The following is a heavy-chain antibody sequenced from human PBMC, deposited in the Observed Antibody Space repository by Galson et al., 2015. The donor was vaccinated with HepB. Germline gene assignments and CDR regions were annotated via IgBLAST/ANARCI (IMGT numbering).Heavy chain of an antibody. V-gene: IGHV3-23*02. CDR2: ISGSGGST. J-gene: IGHJ4*02. CDR1: GFTFNSYA. D-gene: IGHD3-9*01. CDR3: ARDRFRSYDFLTGGVTGYYFDY. Sequence: SLRLSCAASGFTFNSYAMSWVRQAPGKGLEWVSTISGSGGSTFYGDSVKGRLILSRDNSKTTLYLQMNSLRAGDTAVYYCARDRFRSYDFLTGGVTGYYFDYWGQGTLVTVSS.